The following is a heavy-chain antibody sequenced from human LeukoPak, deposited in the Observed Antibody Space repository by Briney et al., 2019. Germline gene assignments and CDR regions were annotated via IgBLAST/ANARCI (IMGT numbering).Heavy chain of an antibody. V-gene: IGHV5-10-1*01. CDR3: ARLGYSSGRDY. D-gene: IGHD5-18*01. CDR2: IDPSDSYT. Sequence: GESLKTSCKGSGYRFTDHWISWVRQMPGKGLEWMGRIDPSDSYTNYSPSFQGHVTISADKSINTAYLQWSSLKASDTAMYYCARLGYSSGRDYWGQGTLVTVSS. CDR1: GYRFTDHW. J-gene: IGHJ4*02.